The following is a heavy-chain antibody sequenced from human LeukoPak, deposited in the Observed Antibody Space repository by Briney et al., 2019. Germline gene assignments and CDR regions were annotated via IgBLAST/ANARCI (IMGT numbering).Heavy chain of an antibody. CDR3: AKDPKRRRSGWYAVDY. D-gene: IGHD6-19*01. Sequence: PGGSLRLSCAASGFTFSSYAMHWVRQAPGKGLEWVAVISYDGSNKYYADSVKGRFTISRDNSKNTLYLQMNSLRAEDTAVYYCAKDPKRRRSGWYAVDYWGQGTLVTVSS. V-gene: IGHV3-30-3*01. CDR1: GFTFSSYA. CDR2: ISYDGSNK. J-gene: IGHJ4*02.